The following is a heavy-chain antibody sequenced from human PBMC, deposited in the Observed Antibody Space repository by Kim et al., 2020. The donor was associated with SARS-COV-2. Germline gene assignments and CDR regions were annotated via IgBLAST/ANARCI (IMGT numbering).Heavy chain of an antibody. D-gene: IGHD6-19*01. J-gene: IGHJ6*02. CDR2: ISYDGSNK. Sequence: GGSLRLSCAASGFTFSSYAMHWVRQAPGKGLEWVAVISYDGSNKYYADSVKGRFTISRDNSKNTLYLQMNSLRAEDTAVYYCARDILIAVAGTFHYYYGMDGWGQGTTVTASS. V-gene: IGHV3-30*04. CDR3: ARDILIAVAGTFHYYYGMDG. CDR1: GFTFSSYA.